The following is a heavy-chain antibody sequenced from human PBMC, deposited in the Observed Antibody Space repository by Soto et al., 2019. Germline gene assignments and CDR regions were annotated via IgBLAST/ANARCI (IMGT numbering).Heavy chain of an antibody. V-gene: IGHV3-23*01. J-gene: IGHJ3*02. CDR1: GFTFSAYA. Sequence: DVQVLESGGGLVQPGGSLRLSCAASGFTFSAYAMSWVRQTPGKGLEWVSGISASRGRTYYANSVKGRFTISSDNGKNTLYLQMNRLRAEDTAVYYCAKDPNGDYVGAFDMWGQGTMVIVSS. D-gene: IGHD4-17*01. CDR2: ISASRGRT. CDR3: AKDPNGDYVGAFDM.